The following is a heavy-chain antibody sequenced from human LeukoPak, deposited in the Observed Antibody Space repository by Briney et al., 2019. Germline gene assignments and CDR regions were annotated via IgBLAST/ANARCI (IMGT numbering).Heavy chain of an antibody. CDR1: GGSISSSSYS. Sequence: SETLSLTCTVSGGSISSSSYSWGWIRQPPGKGLEWIGSIYYSGSTYYNPSLKSRVTISVDTSKNQFSLKLSSVTAADTAVYYCARGRTYYDYVWGSQRIANREDPWGQGTLVTASS. D-gene: IGHD3-16*01. J-gene: IGHJ4*02. CDR2: IYYSGST. V-gene: IGHV4-39*01. CDR3: ARGRTYYDYVWGSQRIANREDP.